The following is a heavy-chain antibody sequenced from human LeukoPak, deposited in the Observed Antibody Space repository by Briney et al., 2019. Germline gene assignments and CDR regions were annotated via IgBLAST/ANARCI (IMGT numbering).Heavy chain of an antibody. J-gene: IGHJ6*02. CDR2: INPNSGGT. D-gene: IGHD6-13*01. Sequence: GASVKVSCKASGGTFSSYAISWVRQTPGQGLEWMGWINPNSGGTNYAQKFQGWVTMTRDTSISTAYMELSRLRSDDTAVYYCARDDSSSLDGMDVWGQGTTVTVSS. CDR1: GGTFSSYA. CDR3: ARDDSSSLDGMDV. V-gene: IGHV1-2*04.